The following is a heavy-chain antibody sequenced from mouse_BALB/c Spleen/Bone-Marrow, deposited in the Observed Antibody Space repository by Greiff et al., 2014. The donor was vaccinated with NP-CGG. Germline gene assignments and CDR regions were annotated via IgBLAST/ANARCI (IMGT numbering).Heavy chain of an antibody. J-gene: IGHJ3*01. CDR2: INPNNGGT. V-gene: IGHV1S81*02. CDR1: GYTFTNYF. CDR3: TRSGPGFAY. Sequence: QVQLQQSGAELVKPGASVKLSCKASGYTFTNYFMYWVKQRPGQGLEWIGEINPNNGGTNFNENFKSKATLTLDKSSSTAYMQLSSRTSEDSAVYYYTRSGPGFAYWGHGTPVTVSA.